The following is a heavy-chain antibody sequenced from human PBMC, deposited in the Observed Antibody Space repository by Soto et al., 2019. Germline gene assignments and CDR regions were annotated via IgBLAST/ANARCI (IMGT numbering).Heavy chain of an antibody. CDR2: VYYSGGA. D-gene: IGHD2-2*01. CDR1: GVSIHNSHSF. J-gene: IGHJ3*02. CDR3: ARERTYQLSGDDTLDI. V-gene: IGHV4-39*02. Sequence: PSETLSLTCTVSGVSIHNSHSFWGWIRQPPGKGLEFIGTVYYSGGAHYNSSLKSRVTISVDTANNQVSLRMRSLTAADTAKYYCARERTYQLSGDDTLDIWGLGTMVTVSS.